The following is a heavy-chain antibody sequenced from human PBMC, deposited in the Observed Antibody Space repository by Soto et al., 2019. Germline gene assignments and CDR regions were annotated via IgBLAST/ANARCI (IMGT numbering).Heavy chain of an antibody. V-gene: IGHV3-30*03. CDR2: ISGDGINT. D-gene: IGHD3-10*01. CDR1: GFNFGFFG. J-gene: IGHJ4*02. CDR3: ARGNLSFDFDS. Sequence: QIQLVESGGDVVQPGRSLRLSCAASGFNFGFFGMHWVRQAPGKGLEWVAFISGDGINTHYADSVRGRFTLSRDYSKKTMYLQMDTLRDDDTALYCCARGNLSFDFDSWGQGTLVTVSS.